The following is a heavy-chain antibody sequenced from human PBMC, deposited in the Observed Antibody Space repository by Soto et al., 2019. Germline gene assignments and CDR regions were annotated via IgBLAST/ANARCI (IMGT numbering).Heavy chain of an antibody. D-gene: IGHD6-6*01. CDR3: ARASSSSFRFDP. V-gene: IGHV1-8*01. CDR1: GYTFTSYD. J-gene: IGHJ5*02. CDR2: MNPNSGNT. Sequence: ASVKVSCKASGYTFTSYDINWVRQATGQGPEWMGWMNPNSGNTGYAQKFQGRVTMTRNTSISTAYMELSSLRSEDTAVYYCARASSSSFRFDPWGQGTLVTVSS.